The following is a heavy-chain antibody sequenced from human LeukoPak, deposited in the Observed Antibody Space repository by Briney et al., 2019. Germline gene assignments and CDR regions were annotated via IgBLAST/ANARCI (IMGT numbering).Heavy chain of an antibody. CDR1: GSTFTSYG. Sequence: GALVKVSCKASGSTFTSYGISWVRQAPGQGLEWMGWISVYNGNTNYAQKLQGRVTMTTDTSTSTAYMELRSLRSDDTAVYYCARDQLSRGVWFDPWGQGTLVTVSS. CDR3: ARDQLSRGVWFDP. V-gene: IGHV1-18*01. D-gene: IGHD1-1*01. J-gene: IGHJ5*02. CDR2: ISVYNGNT.